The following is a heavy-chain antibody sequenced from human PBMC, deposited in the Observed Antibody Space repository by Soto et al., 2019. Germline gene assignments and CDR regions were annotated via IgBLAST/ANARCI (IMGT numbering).Heavy chain of an antibody. CDR3: ARQYDYGPGSYDYYGMDV. CDR2: IYPGDSDT. J-gene: IGHJ6*02. Sequence: PGESLKISCKGSGYSFTSYWIGWVRQMPGKGLEWMGIIYPGDSDTRYSPSFQGQVTISADKSISTAYLQWSSLKASDTAMYYCARQYDYGPGSYDYYGMDVWGQGTTVTVSS. D-gene: IGHD3-10*01. V-gene: IGHV5-51*01. CDR1: GYSFTSYW.